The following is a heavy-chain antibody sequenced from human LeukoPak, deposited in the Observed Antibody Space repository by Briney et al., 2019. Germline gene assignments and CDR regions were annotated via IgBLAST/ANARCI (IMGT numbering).Heavy chain of an antibody. CDR1: GFTFGDYA. V-gene: IGHV3-49*04. Sequence: PGGSLRLSCTASGFTFGDYAMSWVRQAPGKGLEWIGFIRSKANGGTKEYAASLKGTFAISRDDSKRIAYLQMNSLKTEDTAVYYCARAYDWSGYYQAYWGQGTLVTVSS. CDR2: IRSKANGGTK. J-gene: IGHJ4*02. D-gene: IGHD3-22*01. CDR3: ARAYDWSGYYQAY.